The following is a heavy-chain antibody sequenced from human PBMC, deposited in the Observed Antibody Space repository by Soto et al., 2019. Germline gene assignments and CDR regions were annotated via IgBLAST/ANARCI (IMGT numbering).Heavy chain of an antibody. CDR2: LSGSGVST. CDR3: SKVTPGYCSSTSCNNFDN. Sequence: PGGSLRLSCVASGFTFSSYAMSWVRQAPGKGLEWVSALSGSGVSTYYADSVKGRFTISRDNSKNTLYLQMSSLRAEDTAVYSCSKVTPGYCSSTSCNNFDNGGQGTLVTVSS. V-gene: IGHV3-23*01. CDR1: GFTFSSYA. J-gene: IGHJ4*01. D-gene: IGHD2-2*01.